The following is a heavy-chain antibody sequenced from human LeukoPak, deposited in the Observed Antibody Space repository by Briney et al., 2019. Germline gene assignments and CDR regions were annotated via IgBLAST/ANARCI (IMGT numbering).Heavy chain of an antibody. J-gene: IGHJ6*02. V-gene: IGHV3-48*01. CDR1: GFSFSSYG. D-gene: IGHD2-15*01. Sequence: GGSLRLSCAASGFSFSSYGMNWVRQAPGKGLEWLSYISSNSRTIYYADSVRGRFTISRDNAENSLYPQLRSLRAEDTAVFYCARTLSSCTGGKCYTSYYYAMDVWGQGTTVTVSS. CDR2: ISSNSRTI. CDR3: ARTLSSCTGGKCYTSYYYAMDV.